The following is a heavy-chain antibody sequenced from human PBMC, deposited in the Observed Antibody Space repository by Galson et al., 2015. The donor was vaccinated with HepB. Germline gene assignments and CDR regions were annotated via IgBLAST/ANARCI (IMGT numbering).Heavy chain of an antibody. CDR1: GYTFTSYD. D-gene: IGHD3-16*01. Sequence: SVKVSCKASGYTFTSYDINWVRQATGQGLEWMGWMNPSSGNTGYAQKFQGRVTMTRNTSISTAYMELSSLRSEDTAVYYCARGWDYIWGSYNNWFDPWGQGTLVTVSS. CDR2: MNPSSGNT. CDR3: ARGWDYIWGSYNNWFDP. V-gene: IGHV1-8*01. J-gene: IGHJ5*02.